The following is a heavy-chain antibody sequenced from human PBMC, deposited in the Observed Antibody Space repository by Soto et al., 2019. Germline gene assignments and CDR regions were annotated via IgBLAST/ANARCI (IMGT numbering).Heavy chain of an antibody. V-gene: IGHV3-15*07. CDR3: TTEHLRSEQWLVRGCFDY. J-gene: IGHJ4*02. CDR2: IKSKTDGGTT. CDR1: GFTFNNAW. Sequence: PGGSLRLSCAASGFTFNNAWMNWVRQAPGKGLEWVGRIKSKTDGGTTDYAAPVKGRFTISRDDSKNTLYLQMNSLKTEDTAVYYCTTEHLRSEQWLVRGCFDYWGQGTLVTVSS. D-gene: IGHD6-19*01.